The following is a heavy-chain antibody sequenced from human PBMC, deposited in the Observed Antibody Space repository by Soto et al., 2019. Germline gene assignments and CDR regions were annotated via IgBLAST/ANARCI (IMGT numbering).Heavy chain of an antibody. Sequence: QLQESGPGLVKSSETMSLTCTASGASISSRYWSWVRQPPGKGLEWIGHIYNGESTNYIPSLKSRVTISVDTSKNQVSLKLGSVSAADTAVYYCAQTHGWPGFDFWGQGILVTVSS. CDR3: AQTHGWPGFDF. CDR1: GASISSRY. CDR2: IYNGEST. D-gene: IGHD6-19*01. J-gene: IGHJ4*02. V-gene: IGHV4-59*01.